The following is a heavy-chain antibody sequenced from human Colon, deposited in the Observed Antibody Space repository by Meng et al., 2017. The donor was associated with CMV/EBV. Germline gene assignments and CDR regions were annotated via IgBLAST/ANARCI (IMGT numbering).Heavy chain of an antibody. CDR3: ARMALHWYFDL. J-gene: IGHJ2*01. D-gene: IGHD5-24*01. Sequence: QLQEPGPVLVKPSETLSLTCTVSGDSISGSSYYWGWIRQPPGKGLEWIASIYYTGNDYHNPSLKSRVTISIDTSNNQFSLRLTSVTAADTAVYYCARMALHWYFDLWGRGTLVTVSS. CDR2: IYYTGND. CDR1: GDSISGSSYY. V-gene: IGHV4-39*07.